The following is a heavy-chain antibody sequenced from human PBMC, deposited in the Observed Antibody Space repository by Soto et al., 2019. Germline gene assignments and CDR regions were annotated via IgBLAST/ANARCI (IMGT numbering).Heavy chain of an antibody. Sequence: SETLSLTCTDSGGSISSGGYYWSWIRQHPGKGLEWIGYIYYSGSTYYNPSLKSRVTISVDTSKNQFSLKLSSVTAADTAVYYCARVIGIAAAGTQFDPWGQGTLVTVS. D-gene: IGHD6-13*01. V-gene: IGHV4-31*03. CDR2: IYYSGST. CDR3: ARVIGIAAAGTQFDP. CDR1: GGSISSGGYY. J-gene: IGHJ5*02.